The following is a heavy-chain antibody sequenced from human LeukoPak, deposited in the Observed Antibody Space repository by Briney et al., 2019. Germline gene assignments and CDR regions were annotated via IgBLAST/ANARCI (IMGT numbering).Heavy chain of an antibody. CDR3: ARGPPTDYYDSSGFYYVFDY. J-gene: IGHJ4*02. V-gene: IGHV4-34*01. D-gene: IGHD3-22*01. CDR1: GGSFSGYY. Sequence: SETLSLTCAVYGGSFSGYYWSWIRQPPGKGLEWIGEINHSGSTNYNPSLKSRVTISVDTSKNQFSLKLSSVTAADTAVYFCARGPPTDYYDSSGFYYVFDYWGQGILVTVSS. CDR2: INHSGST.